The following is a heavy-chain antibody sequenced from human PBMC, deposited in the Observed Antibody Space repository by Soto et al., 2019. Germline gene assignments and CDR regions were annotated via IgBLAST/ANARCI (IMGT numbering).Heavy chain of an antibody. CDR3: ASRVYYYDSSGLYNWFDP. J-gene: IGHJ5*02. CDR2: IYPGDSDT. CDR1: GYSFTSYW. D-gene: IGHD3-22*01. Sequence: GESLKISCKGSGYSFTSYWIGWVRQMPGKGLEWMGIIYPGDSDTRYSPSFQGQVTISADKSISTAYLQWSSLKASDTAMYYCASRVYYYDSSGLYNWFDPWGQGTLVIVSS. V-gene: IGHV5-51*01.